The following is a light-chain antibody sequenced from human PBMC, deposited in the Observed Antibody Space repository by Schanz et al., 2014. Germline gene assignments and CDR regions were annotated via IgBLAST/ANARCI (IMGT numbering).Light chain of an antibody. V-gene: IGLV2-23*01. J-gene: IGLJ2*01. CDR3: CSYAGSNMVL. CDR1: SSEVGSYNF. Sequence: QSALTQPASVSGSPGQSITISCTGTSSEVGSYNFVSWYQRHPGKAPKLIIYEGNKRPSGVPDRFSGSKSGNTASLTVSGLQAEDEADYYCCSYAGSNMVLFGGGTKLTVL. CDR2: EGN.